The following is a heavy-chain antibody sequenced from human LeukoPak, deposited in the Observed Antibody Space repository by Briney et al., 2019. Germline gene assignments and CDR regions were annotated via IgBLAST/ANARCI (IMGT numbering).Heavy chain of an antibody. Sequence: PGGSLRLSCAASGFTFDDYGMSWVRQAPGKGLEWVSAISGSGGSTYYADSVKGRFTISRDNSKNTLYLQMNSLRAEDTAVYYCAKDHPLMGRSGSYGLDYWGQGTLVTVSS. D-gene: IGHD1-26*01. CDR3: AKDHPLMGRSGSYGLDY. CDR2: ISGSGGST. V-gene: IGHV3-23*01. CDR1: GFTFDDYG. J-gene: IGHJ4*02.